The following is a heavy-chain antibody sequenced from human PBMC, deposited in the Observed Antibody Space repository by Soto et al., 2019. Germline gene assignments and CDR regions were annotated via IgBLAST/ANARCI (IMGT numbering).Heavy chain of an antibody. CDR3: ASTRYYDSSGYYLTPQHREYYYYYYGMDV. D-gene: IGHD3-22*01. J-gene: IGHJ6*02. CDR1: GFTVSSNY. Sequence: SGGSLRLSCAASGFTVSSNYMSWVRQAPGKGLEWVSVIYSGGSTYYADSVKGRFTISRHNSKNTLYLQMNSLRAEDTAVYYCASTRYYDSSGYYLTPQHREYYYYYYGMDVWGQGTTVTVSS. CDR2: IYSGGST. V-gene: IGHV3-53*04.